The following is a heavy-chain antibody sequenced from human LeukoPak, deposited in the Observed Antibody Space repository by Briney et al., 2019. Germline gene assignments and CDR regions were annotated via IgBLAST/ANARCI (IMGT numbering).Heavy chain of an antibody. Sequence: GGSLRLSCAASGFTFSSYRMSWVRQAPGKGLEWVANIKQDGSEKYYVDSVKGRFTISRDNAKNSLYLQMNSLRAEDTAVYYCARRGSYYDFWSGYHYYFDYWGQGTLVTVSS. D-gene: IGHD3-3*01. CDR3: ARRGSYYDFWSGYHYYFDY. CDR1: GFTFSSYR. CDR2: IKQDGSEK. J-gene: IGHJ4*02. V-gene: IGHV3-7*03.